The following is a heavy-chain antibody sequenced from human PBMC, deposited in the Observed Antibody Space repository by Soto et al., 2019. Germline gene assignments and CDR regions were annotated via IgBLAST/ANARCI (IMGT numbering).Heavy chain of an antibody. CDR1: GFTFSRHW. CDR3: AREVIAATGTIRWFDP. CDR2: INDDGSST. D-gene: IGHD6-25*01. J-gene: IGHJ5*02. Sequence: GGSLRLSCAASGFTFSRHWMHWVRQTPGKGPVWVSRINDDGSSTKYADSVKGRFAIARDNAKNTVFLQMSSLRAEDTAVYYCAREVIAATGTIRWFDPWGQGTLVTVSS. V-gene: IGHV3-74*03.